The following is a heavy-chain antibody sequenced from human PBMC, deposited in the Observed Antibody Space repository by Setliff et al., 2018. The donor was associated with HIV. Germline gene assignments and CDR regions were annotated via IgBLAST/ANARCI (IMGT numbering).Heavy chain of an antibody. CDR2: MNPNSGNT. J-gene: IGHJ5*02. CDR3: ARELVGTTNFDP. CDR1: GYTFTSYD. V-gene: IGHV1-8*02. Sequence: EASVKVSCKASGYTFTSYDINWVRQATGQGLEWMGWMNPNSGNTGYAQKFQGRVTMTRNTSISTAYMELSSLRSEDTAVYYCARELVGTTNFDPWGQGTLVTVSS. D-gene: IGHD1-26*01.